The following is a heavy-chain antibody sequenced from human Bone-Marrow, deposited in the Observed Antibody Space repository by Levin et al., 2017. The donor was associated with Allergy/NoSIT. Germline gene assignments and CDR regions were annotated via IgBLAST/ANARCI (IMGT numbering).Heavy chain of an antibody. CDR3: ARAYGSGTARRGFDP. V-gene: IGHV3-33*01. CDR2: TWSDGSEA. D-gene: IGHD3-10*01. Sequence: GGSLRLSCAASGFTFSNYGMHWVRQAPGKGLEWVAVTWSDGSEAYYADSVKGRFIISRDNSKNTLSLQMNSLRREDTAVYYCARAYGSGTARRGFDPWGQGTLVIVSS. J-gene: IGHJ5*02. CDR1: GFTFSNYG.